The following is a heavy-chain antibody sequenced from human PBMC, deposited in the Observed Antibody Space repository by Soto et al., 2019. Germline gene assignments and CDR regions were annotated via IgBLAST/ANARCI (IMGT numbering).Heavy chain of an antibody. V-gene: IGHV1-46*01. D-gene: IGHD2-15*01. CDR2: INPSGGST. Sequence: ASVKVSCKASGYTFTSYYMHWVRQAPGQGLEWMGIINPSGGSTSYAQKFQGRVTMTRDTSTSTAYMELSSLRSEDTAVYYCARDLVVAAITNWFDPWGQGTLVTVSS. CDR1: GYTFTSYY. J-gene: IGHJ5*02. CDR3: ARDLVVAAITNWFDP.